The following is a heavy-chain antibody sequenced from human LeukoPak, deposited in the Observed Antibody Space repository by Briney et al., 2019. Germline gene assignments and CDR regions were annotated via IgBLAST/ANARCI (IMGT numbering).Heavy chain of an antibody. V-gene: IGHV4-39*01. CDR3: ARHLYYGSGSRYYFDY. D-gene: IGHD3-10*01. CDR2: IYYSGST. J-gene: IGHJ4*02. Sequence: KPSETLSLTCTVSGGSISSSSYYWGWIRQPPGKGLEWIGSIYYSGSTYYNPSLKSRVTISVDTSKNQFSLKLSSVTAADTAMYYCARHLYYGSGSRYYFDYWGQGTLVTVSS. CDR1: GGSISSSSYY.